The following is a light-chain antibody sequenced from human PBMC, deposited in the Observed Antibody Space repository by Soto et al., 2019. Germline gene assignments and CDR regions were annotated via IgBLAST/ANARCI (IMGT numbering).Light chain of an antibody. Sequence: QSVLTQPPSVPGAPGQTVTISCTGSGSNIGAGYGVQWYQQLPGTAPRLLIYGSDDRPSGVPDRFSASVSGNSASLAITGLQTEDEAVYYCQSYDSNLSEFFGPGTKLTVL. J-gene: IGLJ1*01. V-gene: IGLV1-40*01. CDR2: GSD. CDR3: QSYDSNLSEF. CDR1: GSNIGAGYG.